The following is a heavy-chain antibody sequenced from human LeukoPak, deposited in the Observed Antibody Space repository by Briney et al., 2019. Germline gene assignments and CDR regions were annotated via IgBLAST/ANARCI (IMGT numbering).Heavy chain of an antibody. J-gene: IGHJ5*02. CDR3: ARALQASLQPRFDP. CDR2: IYTSGST. V-gene: IGHV4-61*02. D-gene: IGHD4-11*01. CDR1: GGSISSGSYY. Sequence: SETLSLTCTVSGGSISSGSYYWSWIRQPAGKGLEWIGRIYTSGSTNYNPSLKSRVTMSVDTSKNQFSLNLNSVTAADTAVYYCARALQASLQPRFDPWAREPWSPSPQ.